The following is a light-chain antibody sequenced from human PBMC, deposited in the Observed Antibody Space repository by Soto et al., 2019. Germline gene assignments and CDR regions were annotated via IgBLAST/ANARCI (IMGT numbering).Light chain of an antibody. V-gene: IGLV1-40*01. CDR3: QSYDSSQSGYV. CDR1: SSNIGAGYD. J-gene: IGLJ1*01. CDR2: ANS. Sequence: QSVLTQAPSVSGAPGQRVTISCTGSSSNIGAGYDVHWYQQLPGTAPKLLIYANSNRPAGVPDRFSGSKSGTSASLAITGLQAEDEADYYCQSYDSSQSGYVFGTGTKVTV.